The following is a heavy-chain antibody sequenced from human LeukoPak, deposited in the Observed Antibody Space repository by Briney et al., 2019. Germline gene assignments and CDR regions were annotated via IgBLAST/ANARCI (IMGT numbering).Heavy chain of an antibody. CDR1: GGSISSYY. Sequence: PSETLSLTCTVSGGSISSYYWSWLRQPPGKGLEWIGYIYYSGSTNYNPSLKSRVTISVDTSKNQFSLKLSSVTAADTAVYYCARDLPYYDFWSGYYHNWFDPWGQGTLVTVSS. CDR3: ARDLPYYDFWSGYYHNWFDP. CDR2: IYYSGST. J-gene: IGHJ5*02. D-gene: IGHD3-3*01. V-gene: IGHV4-59*01.